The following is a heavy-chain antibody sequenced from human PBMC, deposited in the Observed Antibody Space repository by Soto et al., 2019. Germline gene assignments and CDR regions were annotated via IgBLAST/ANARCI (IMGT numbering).Heavy chain of an antibody. CDR3: ARVFTDSSSFFDP. V-gene: IGHV4-31*03. CDR1: GGSISSGGYY. CDR2: FYYSGST. D-gene: IGHD6-13*01. J-gene: IGHJ5*02. Sequence: SETLSLTCTVSGGSISSGGYYWSWIRQHPWKGLEWIGYFYYSGSTYYNPSLKSRVTISVDTSKNQFSLKLSSVTAADTAVYYCARVFTDSSSFFDPWGQGTLVTVS.